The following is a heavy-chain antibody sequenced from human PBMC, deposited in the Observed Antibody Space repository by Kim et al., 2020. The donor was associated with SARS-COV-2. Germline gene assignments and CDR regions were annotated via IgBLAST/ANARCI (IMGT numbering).Heavy chain of an antibody. D-gene: IGHD6-13*01. Sequence: GGSLRLSCAASGFTFSSYAMSWVRQAPGKGLEWVSAISGSGGSTYYADSVKGRFTISRDNSKNTLYLQMNSLRAEDTAVYYCAKLSGGSSWYFIYYYYGMDVWGQGTTVTVSS. CDR1: GFTFSSYA. CDR2: ISGSGGST. CDR3: AKLSGGSSWYFIYYYYGMDV. J-gene: IGHJ6*02. V-gene: IGHV3-23*01.